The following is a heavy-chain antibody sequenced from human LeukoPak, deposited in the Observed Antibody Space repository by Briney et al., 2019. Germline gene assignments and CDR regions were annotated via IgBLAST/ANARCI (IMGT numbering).Heavy chain of an antibody. V-gene: IGHV1-18*01. J-gene: IGHJ5*02. CDR2: ISAYNGNT. D-gene: IGHD1-26*01. CDR3: ARGDYSGSYLHNWFDP. CDR1: GYTFTSYG. Sequence: EASVKVSCKASGYTFTSYGISRVRQAPGQGLEWMGWISAYNGNTNYAQKLQGRVTMTTDTSTSTAYMELRSLRSEDTAVYYCARGDYSGSYLHNWFDPWGQGTLVTVSS.